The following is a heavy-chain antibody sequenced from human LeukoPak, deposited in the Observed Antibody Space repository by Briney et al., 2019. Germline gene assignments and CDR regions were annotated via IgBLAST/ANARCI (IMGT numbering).Heavy chain of an antibody. Sequence: GGSLRLSCTASGFTFSNYAMSWVRQAPGKGLEWVSAISGSGGNTHYADSVRGRFTISRDNSKSTLYLQMNSLRAEDTAVYYCAKDLRIQLWSPSFDYWGQGTLVTVSS. CDR3: AKDLRIQLWSPSFDY. CDR1: GFTFSNYA. V-gene: IGHV3-23*01. CDR2: ISGSGGNT. J-gene: IGHJ4*02. D-gene: IGHD5-18*01.